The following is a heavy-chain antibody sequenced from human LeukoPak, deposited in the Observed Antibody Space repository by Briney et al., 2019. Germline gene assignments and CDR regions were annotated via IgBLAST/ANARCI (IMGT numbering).Heavy chain of an antibody. J-gene: IGHJ3*02. CDR3: AREITMIVVITDAFDI. D-gene: IGHD3-22*01. V-gene: IGHV3-30-3*01. CDR1: GFTFSSYA. Sequence: GGSLRLSCAASGFTFSSYAMHWVRQAPGKGLEWVAVISYDGSNKYYADSVKGRFTISRDNSKNTLYLQMSSLRAEDTAVYYCAREITMIVVITDAFDIWGQGTMVSVSS. CDR2: ISYDGSNK.